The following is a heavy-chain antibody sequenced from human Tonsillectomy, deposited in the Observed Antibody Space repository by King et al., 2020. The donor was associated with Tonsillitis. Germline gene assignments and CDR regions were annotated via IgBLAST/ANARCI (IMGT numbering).Heavy chain of an antibody. J-gene: IGHJ4*02. Sequence: VQLVESGGGLVQPGGSLKLSCAASGFTFSGSAMHWVRQASGKGLEWVGRIRSKANSYATAYAASVKGRFTISRDDSKNTAYLQMNSLKTEDTAVYYCTSSPRGDYYDSSGFEPPDYWGQGTLVTVSS. V-gene: IGHV3-73*02. CDR1: GFTFSGSA. CDR3: TSSPRGDYYDSSGFEPPDY. CDR2: IRSKANSYAT. D-gene: IGHD3-22*01.